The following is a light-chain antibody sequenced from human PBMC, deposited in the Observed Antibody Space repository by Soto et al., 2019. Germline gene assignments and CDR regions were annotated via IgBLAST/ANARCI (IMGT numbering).Light chain of an antibody. CDR1: QSVSSSY. J-gene: IGKJ1*01. CDR2: GTS. CDR3: QQYGSSSWT. V-gene: IGKV3-20*01. Sequence: EIVLTQSPGTLSLSPVERATLSCRASQSVSSSYLAWYQQKPGQAPRLLIYGTSSRATAIPDRFSGSGSGTDFTLTISRLEPEDFAVYYCQQYGSSSWTFVQGTKVEIK.